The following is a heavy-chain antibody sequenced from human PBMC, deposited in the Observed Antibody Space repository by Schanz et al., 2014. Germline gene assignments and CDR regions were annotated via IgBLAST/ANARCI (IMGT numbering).Heavy chain of an antibody. CDR3: ASLIGTTSAHFYGMDV. CDR1: GFTVTSYY. Sequence: EVQLVESGGGLVKPGGSLRLSCAVSGFTVTSYYMSWVRQAPGKGLEWVSVIYSGDNTYYADSVKGRFTISRDNSKNTVYLQMNSLRAEDTAVYFCASLIGTTSAHFYGMDVWGQGTTVTVSS. J-gene: IGHJ6*02. CDR2: IYSGDNT. V-gene: IGHV3-53*01. D-gene: IGHD1-7*01.